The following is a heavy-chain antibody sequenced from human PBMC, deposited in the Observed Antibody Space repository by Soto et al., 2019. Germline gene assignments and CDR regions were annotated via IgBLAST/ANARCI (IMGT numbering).Heavy chain of an antibody. CDR3: AREIQMAHGHYHGIDV. D-gene: IGHD1-1*01. CDR2: IYSGGST. CDR1: GFTVSSNY. J-gene: IGHJ6*02. Sequence: GGSLRLSCEASGFTVSSNYMSWVRQAPGKGLEWVSVIYSGGSTYYADSVKGRFTISRENYKNTLYLQMNSLRDEDTAVYYCAREIQMAHGHYHGIDVWG. V-gene: IGHV3-53*01.